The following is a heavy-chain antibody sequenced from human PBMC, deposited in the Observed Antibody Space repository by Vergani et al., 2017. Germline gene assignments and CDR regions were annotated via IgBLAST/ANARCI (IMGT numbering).Heavy chain of an antibody. J-gene: IGHJ6*03. CDR3: ARPSRGDFLMDV. CDR2: IYYSGST. Sequence: QLQLQESGPGLVKPSETLSLTCTVSGGSVSSGSYYWSWIRQPPGKGLEWIGYIYYSGSTNYNPSLKSRVTISVDTSKNQFSLKLSSVTAADTAVYYCARPSRGDFLMDVWGKGTTVTVSS. CDR1: GGSVSSGSYY. V-gene: IGHV4-61*01. D-gene: IGHD3-16*01.